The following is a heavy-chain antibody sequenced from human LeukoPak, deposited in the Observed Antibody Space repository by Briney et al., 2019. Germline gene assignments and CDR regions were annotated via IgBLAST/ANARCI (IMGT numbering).Heavy chain of an antibody. CDR2: INPNSGGT. CDR3: ARDLGTAMVSY. D-gene: IGHD5-18*01. V-gene: IGHV1-2*02. CDR1: GYTFTSYG. J-gene: IGHJ4*02. Sequence: ASVKVSCKASGYTFTSYGISWVRQAPGQGLEWMGWINPNSGGTNYAQKFQGRVTMTRDTSISTAYMELSRLRSDDTAVYYCARDLGTAMVSYWGQGTLVTVSS.